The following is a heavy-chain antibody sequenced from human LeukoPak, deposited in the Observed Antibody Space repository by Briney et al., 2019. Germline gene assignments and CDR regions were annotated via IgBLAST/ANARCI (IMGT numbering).Heavy chain of an antibody. D-gene: IGHD3-10*01. CDR2: IYYSGST. Sequence: SETLSLTCTVSGGSISSYYWSWLRQPPGKGLEWIGYIYYSGSTNYNPSLKSRVTISVDTSKNQFSLKLSSVTAADTAVYYCARARERDYGMDVWGQGTTVTVSS. V-gene: IGHV4-59*01. CDR3: ARARERDYGMDV. J-gene: IGHJ6*02. CDR1: GGSISSYY.